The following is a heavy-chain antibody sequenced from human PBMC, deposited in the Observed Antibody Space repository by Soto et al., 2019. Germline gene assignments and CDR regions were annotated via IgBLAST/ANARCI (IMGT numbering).Heavy chain of an antibody. CDR3: AKGSQLAAATPFDY. J-gene: IGHJ4*02. D-gene: IGHD6-13*01. CDR2: ISWNSGSI. V-gene: IGHV3-9*01. Sequence: EVQLVESGGGLVQPGRSLRLSCAASGFTFDDYAMHWVRQAPGKGLEWVSGISWNSGSIGYADSVKGRFTISRDNAKNSLYLQMNSLRAEDTALSYCAKGSQLAAATPFDYCGQGTLVTVSS. CDR1: GFTFDDYA.